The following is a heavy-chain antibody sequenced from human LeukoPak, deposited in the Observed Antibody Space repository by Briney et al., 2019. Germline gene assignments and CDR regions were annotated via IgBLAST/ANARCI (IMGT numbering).Heavy chain of an antibody. CDR3: AKGLGISRYGPDY. CDR2: VSANGGST. D-gene: IGHD7-27*01. Sequence: GESLRLSCATSGFTFSNYAMNWVRQAPGKGLEWVSGVSANGGSTYHADSVKGRFTISRDNSKNMLYLQMNSLRDEDTAVYYCAKGLGISRYGPDYWGQGTLVTVSS. V-gene: IGHV3-23*01. CDR1: GFTFSNYA. J-gene: IGHJ4*02.